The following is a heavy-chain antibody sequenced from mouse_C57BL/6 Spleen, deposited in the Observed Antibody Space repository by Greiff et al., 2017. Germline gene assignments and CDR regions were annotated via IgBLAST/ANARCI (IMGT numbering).Heavy chain of an antibody. CDR1: GYAFSSSW. Sequence: QVQLQQSGPELVKPGASVKISCKASGYAFSSSWMNWVKQRPGKGLEWIGRIYPGDGDTNYNGKFKGKATLTADKSSSTAYMQLSSLTSEDSAVYFCARYRGSSYFDYWGQGTTLTVSS. CDR2: IYPGDGDT. V-gene: IGHV1-82*01. CDR3: ARYRGSSYFDY. J-gene: IGHJ2*01. D-gene: IGHD1-1*01.